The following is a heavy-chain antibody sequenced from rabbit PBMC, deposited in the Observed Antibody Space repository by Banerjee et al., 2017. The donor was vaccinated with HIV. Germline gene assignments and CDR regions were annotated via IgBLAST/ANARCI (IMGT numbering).Heavy chain of an antibody. CDR3: ARDGWGVTAFNL. D-gene: IGHD4-1*01. Sequence: QEQLVESGGGLVQPEGSLTLTCKASGFSFSSGYDMCWVRQAPGKGLEWIACIGAGSSGSTWYASWAKGRFTISKTSSTTVTLQMTSLTAADTATYFCARDGWGVTAFNLWGPGTLVTVS. CDR2: IGAGSSGST. V-gene: IGHV1S45*01. J-gene: IGHJ4*01. CDR1: GFSFSSGYD.